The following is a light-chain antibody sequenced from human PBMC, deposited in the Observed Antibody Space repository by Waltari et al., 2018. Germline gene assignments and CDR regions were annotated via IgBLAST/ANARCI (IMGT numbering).Light chain of an antibody. CDR2: EVF. CDR3: SSYTSSSSVV. CDR1: SSDIGPYND. J-gene: IGLJ2*01. Sequence: QSALTQPASVSGSPGQSTTISCTGTSSDIGPYNDVSWYQQFPGKAPKLIIYEVFKRPSGISDRFSGSKSGNTASLTISGLQAEDEADYYCSSYTSSSSVVFGGGTKLAVL. V-gene: IGLV2-14*01.